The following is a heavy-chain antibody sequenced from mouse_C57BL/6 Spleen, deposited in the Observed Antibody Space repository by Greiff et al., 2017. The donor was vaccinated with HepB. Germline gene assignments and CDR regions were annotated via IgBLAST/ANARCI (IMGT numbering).Heavy chain of an antibody. J-gene: IGHJ2*01. CDR1: GYTFTAYN. V-gene: IGHV1-18*01. Sequence: VQLQQSGPELVKPGASVKIPCKASGYTFTAYNMDWVKQSHGKSLEWIGDINPNHGGTIYNQKFKGKATLTVYKSSSTAYMELRSLTSEDTAVYYCARRPFYYFDYWGQGTTLTVSS. CDR3: ARRPFYYFDY. CDR2: INPNHGGT.